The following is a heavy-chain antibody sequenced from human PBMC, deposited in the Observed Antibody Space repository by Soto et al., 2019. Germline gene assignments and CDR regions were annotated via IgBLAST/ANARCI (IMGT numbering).Heavy chain of an antibody. V-gene: IGHV4-30-2*01. CDR2: IYHSGST. J-gene: IGHJ6*02. CDR3: ARAHYGDYGYGMDV. Sequence: SETLSLTCAVYGGSFSSGGYSWSWIRQPPGKGLEWIGYIYHSGSTYYNPSLKSRVTISVDRSKNQFSLKLSSVTAADTAVYYCARAHYGDYGYGMDVWGQGTTVTVSS. CDR1: GGSFSSGGYS. D-gene: IGHD4-17*01.